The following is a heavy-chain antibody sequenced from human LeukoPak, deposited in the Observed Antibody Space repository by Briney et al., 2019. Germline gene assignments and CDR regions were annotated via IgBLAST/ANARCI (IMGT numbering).Heavy chain of an antibody. CDR1: GYTFTGYF. D-gene: IGHD1-26*01. Sequence: ASVKVSCKASGYTFTGYFIHWVRQAPGQGLEWMGWINPNSGGTNYAQKFQGRVTMTRDTSISTAYMELSRLRSDDTAVYYCASEASGSYFYWGQGTLVTVSS. CDR2: INPNSGGT. V-gene: IGHV1-2*02. CDR3: ASEASGSYFY. J-gene: IGHJ4*02.